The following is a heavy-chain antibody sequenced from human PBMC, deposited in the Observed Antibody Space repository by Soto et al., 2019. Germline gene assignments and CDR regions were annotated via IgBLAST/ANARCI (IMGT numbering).Heavy chain of an antibody. CDR2: IYNGGRP. J-gene: IGHJ6*02. V-gene: IGHV3-53*02. CDR1: GFTVRTNF. Sequence: EMQLVETGGVLIQPGGSLRLSCAASGFTVRTNFMNWVRQAPGKGLEWVSIIYNGGRPDYADSVKGRFTVSRDNSKNTLYLQMNSLRVEDTGVYYCAREEGSAYNFGYGMDVWGQGTTVTVSS. D-gene: IGHD5-18*01. CDR3: AREEGSAYNFGYGMDV.